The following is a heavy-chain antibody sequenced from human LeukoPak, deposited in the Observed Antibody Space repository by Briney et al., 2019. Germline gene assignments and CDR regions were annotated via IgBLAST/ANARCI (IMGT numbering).Heavy chain of an antibody. Sequence: GESLKISCRVSGYSFTTYWIGWVRQMPGKGLEWMGIIYPGDSDTRYSPSFQGRVTISADKSISTAYLQCSSLKASDTAMYYCARRWELYYFDYWGQGTLVTVSS. CDR1: GYSFTTYW. V-gene: IGHV5-51*01. J-gene: IGHJ4*02. CDR2: IYPGDSDT. CDR3: ARRWELYYFDY. D-gene: IGHD1-26*01.